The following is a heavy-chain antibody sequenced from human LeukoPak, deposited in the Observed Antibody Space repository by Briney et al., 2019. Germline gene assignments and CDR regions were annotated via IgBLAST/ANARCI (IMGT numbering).Heavy chain of an antibody. CDR2: INHSGST. CDR1: GFTFSSYA. V-gene: IGHV4-34*01. J-gene: IGHJ5*02. CDR3: ARGLSNYYGSGTHFVFDP. D-gene: IGHD3-10*01. Sequence: GSLRLSCAASGFTFSSYAMSWARQPPGKGLEWIGEINHSGSTNYNPSLKSRVTISVDTSENQFSLKLSSVTAADTAVYYCARGLSNYYGSGTHFVFDPWGQGTLVTVSS.